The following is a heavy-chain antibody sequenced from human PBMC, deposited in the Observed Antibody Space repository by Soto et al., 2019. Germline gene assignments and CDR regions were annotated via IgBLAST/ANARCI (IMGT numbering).Heavy chain of an antibody. CDR2: ISGSGGST. CDR3: AKVSITMIVVVITPYFDY. D-gene: IGHD3-22*01. J-gene: IGHJ4*02. V-gene: IGHV3-23*01. Sequence: LRLSCAASGFTFSSYAMSWVRQAPGKGLEWVSAISGSGGSTYYADSVKGRFTISRDNSKNTLYLQMNSLRAKDTAVYYCAKVSITMIVVVITPYFDYWGQGTLVTVSS. CDR1: GFTFSSYA.